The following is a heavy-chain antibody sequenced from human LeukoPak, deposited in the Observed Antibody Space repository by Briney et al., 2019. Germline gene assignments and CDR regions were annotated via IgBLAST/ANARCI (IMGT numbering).Heavy chain of an antibody. J-gene: IGHJ4*02. CDR2: IKQDGSEK. CDR3: ERDYYDSSGYYHVGYFDY. D-gene: IGHD3-22*01. V-gene: IGHV3-7*01. Sequence: GGSLRLSCAASGFTFSSYWMSWVRQAPGKGLEWVANIKQDGSEKYYVDSVKGRFTISRDNAKNSLYLQMNSLRAEDTAVYYCERDYYDSSGYYHVGYFDYWGQGTLVTVSS. CDR1: GFTFSSYW.